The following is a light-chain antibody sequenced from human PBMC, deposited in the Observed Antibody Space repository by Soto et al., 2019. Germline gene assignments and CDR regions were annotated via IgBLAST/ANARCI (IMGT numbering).Light chain of an antibody. CDR3: QQYDIWPPYT. CDR1: QNIRSS. V-gene: IGKV3-15*01. CDR2: DAS. Sequence: EIVMTQSPATLSFSPGERVTLSCRASQNIRSSLAWYQQRPGQAPRLLIYDASTRATGIPPRFSGGGSGTEFTVTISSLQSEDFAIYYCQQYDIWPPYTFGQGTKVDIK. J-gene: IGKJ2*01.